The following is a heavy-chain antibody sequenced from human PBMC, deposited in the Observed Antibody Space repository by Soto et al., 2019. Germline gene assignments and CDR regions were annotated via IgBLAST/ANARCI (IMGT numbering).Heavy chain of an antibody. J-gene: IGHJ4*02. CDR1: GASIRSSAYY. Sequence: QLQLKESGPGLVKPSEALSLTCTVSGASIRSSAYYWGWIRQPPGKELEWIGSIYYNGNTFYTPSLKSRVFITXATPKNQFSLTLSSATAADTAVYYCARSRYFDWMTWGVFDYWGQGTLAIVSS. D-gene: IGHD3-9*01. V-gene: IGHV4-39*01. CDR2: IYYNGNT. CDR3: ARSRYFDWMTWGVFDY.